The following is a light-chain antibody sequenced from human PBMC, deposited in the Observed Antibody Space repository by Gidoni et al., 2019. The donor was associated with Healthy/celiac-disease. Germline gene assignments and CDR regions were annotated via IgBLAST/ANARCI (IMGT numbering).Light chain of an antibody. CDR3: QQSYSTLGT. J-gene: IGKJ1*01. Sequence: DIQMTQSPSSLSASVGDRVTITCRARQSISSYLNWYQQKPGKAPKLLIYAASSLQSGVPSRFSGSGSGTDFTLTISSLQPEDFATYYSQQSYSTLGTFGQGTKVEIK. CDR2: AAS. CDR1: QSISSY. V-gene: IGKV1-39*01.